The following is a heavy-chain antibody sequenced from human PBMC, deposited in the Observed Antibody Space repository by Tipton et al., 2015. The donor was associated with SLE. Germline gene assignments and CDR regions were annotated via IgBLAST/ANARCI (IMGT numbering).Heavy chain of an antibody. V-gene: IGHV4-59*11. CDR1: GGSISSHY. J-gene: IGHJ4*02. Sequence: LRLSCTVSGGSISSHYWSWMRQPPGKGLEWIGNIFYRGSTNYNPSLKGRVTISVDTAKNQYSLKVNSVTAADTAVYFCARRDYSSGWDYFDHWGQGTLVTVSS. CDR2: IFYRGST. CDR3: ARRDYSSGWDYFDH. D-gene: IGHD6-19*01.